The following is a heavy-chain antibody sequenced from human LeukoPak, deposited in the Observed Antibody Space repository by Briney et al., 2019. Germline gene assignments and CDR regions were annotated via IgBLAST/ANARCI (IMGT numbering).Heavy chain of an antibody. J-gene: IGHJ4*02. D-gene: IGHD5-18*01. CDR2: IIPIFGTA. CDR1: VGTFSSYA. CDR3: ARDLSRGYSYGYRMDY. V-gene: IGHV1-69*05. Sequence: SVKVSCKASVGTFSSYAISWVRQAPGQGLEWMGGIIPIFGTANYAQKFQGRVTITTDESTSTAYMELSSLRSEDTAVYYCARDLSRGYSYGYRMDYWGQGTLVTVSS.